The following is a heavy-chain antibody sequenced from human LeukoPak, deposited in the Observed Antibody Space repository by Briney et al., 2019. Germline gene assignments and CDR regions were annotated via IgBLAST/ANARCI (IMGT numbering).Heavy chain of an antibody. CDR2: HSYSGST. CDR1: GGSISSYY. Sequence: SQTLSLTCTVSGGSISSYYWCWIRHPPAKGLDWVGYHSYSGSTNYTPSLKSRVTVSLDTSKYQFSVKLSSVTAAETAVYYCAGIRFHAFDLWGQGTMVTVSS. D-gene: IGHD2-21*01. J-gene: IGHJ3*01. V-gene: IGHV4-59*13. CDR3: AGIRFHAFDL.